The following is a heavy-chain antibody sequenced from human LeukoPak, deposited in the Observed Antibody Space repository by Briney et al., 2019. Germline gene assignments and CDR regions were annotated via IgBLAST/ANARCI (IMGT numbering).Heavy chain of an antibody. CDR3: ARVYGDYALDF. V-gene: IGHV3-21*01. D-gene: IGHD4-17*01. J-gene: IGHJ4*02. CDR2: ISSSSTYI. Sequence: PGGSLRLSCAASGFTVSSNYMSWVRQAPGKGLEWVSSISSSSTYIDYADSVKGRFTISRHNARNSLYLQMNSLRAEDTAVYYCARVYGDYALDFWGQGTLVTVSS. CDR1: GFTVSSNY.